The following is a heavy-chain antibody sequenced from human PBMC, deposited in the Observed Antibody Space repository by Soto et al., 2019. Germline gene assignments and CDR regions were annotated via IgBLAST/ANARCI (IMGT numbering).Heavy chain of an antibody. D-gene: IGHD3-3*02. CDR3: ASPKIASYNWFDP. CDR2: IYYSGST. Sequence: PSETLSLTCTVSGGSISSGGYYWSWIRQPPGKGLEWIGSIYYSGSTYYNPSLKSRVTISVDTSKNQFSLKLSSVTAADTAVYYWASPKIASYNWFDPWGQGTLVTLSS. V-gene: IGHV4-39*01. CDR1: GGSISSGGYY. J-gene: IGHJ5*02.